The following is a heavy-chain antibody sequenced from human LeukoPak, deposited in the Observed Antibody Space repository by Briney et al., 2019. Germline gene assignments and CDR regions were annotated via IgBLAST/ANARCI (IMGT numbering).Heavy chain of an antibody. CDR1: GGSISSGGYY. V-gene: IGHV4-30-2*01. J-gene: IGHJ5*02. D-gene: IGHD2-2*01. CDR2: IYHSGST. Sequence: PSETLSLTCTVSGGSISSGGYYWSWIRQPPGKGLEWIGYIYHSGSTYYNPSLKSRVTISVDRSKNQFSLKLSSVTAADTAVYYCARDVSVSWSTSCPCGWFDPWGQGTLVTVSS. CDR3: ARDVSVSWSTSCPCGWFDP.